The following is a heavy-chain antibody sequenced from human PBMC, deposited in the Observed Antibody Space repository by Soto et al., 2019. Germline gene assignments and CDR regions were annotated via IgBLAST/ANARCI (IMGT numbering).Heavy chain of an antibody. D-gene: IGHD3-22*01. J-gene: IGHJ1*01. V-gene: IGHV2-5*02. CDR2: IYWDDDK. CDR3: APFSMMVVSEYFQH. CDR1: GFSLTTSGVG. Sequence: QITLKESGPTLVKPTQTLTLTCTFSGFSLTTSGVGVGWIRQPPGKALEWLALIYWDDDKRYSPSLKSRLTITKDTSKNQVILTMTNMDPVDTATYYCAPFSMMVVSEYFQHWGQGTLVTVSS.